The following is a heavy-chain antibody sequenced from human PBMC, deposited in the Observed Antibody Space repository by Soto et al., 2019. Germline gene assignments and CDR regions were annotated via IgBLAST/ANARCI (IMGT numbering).Heavy chain of an antibody. D-gene: IGHD4-17*01. CDR3: ARGPYGDYGPYYYYMDV. Sequence: GGSLRLSCAASGFTFSSYSMNWVRQAPGKGLEWVSYISSSSSTIYYADSVKGRFTISRDNAKNSLYLQMNSLRAEDTAVYYCARGPYGDYGPYYYYMDVWGKGTTVTVSS. V-gene: IGHV3-48*01. CDR2: ISSSSSTI. J-gene: IGHJ6*03. CDR1: GFTFSSYS.